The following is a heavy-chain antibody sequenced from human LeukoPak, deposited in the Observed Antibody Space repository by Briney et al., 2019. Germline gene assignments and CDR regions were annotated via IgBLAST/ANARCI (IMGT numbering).Heavy chain of an antibody. CDR2: IYYSGST. CDR3: ARAQWELIDANYHYHMDV. CDR1: GGSISSSSYY. J-gene: IGHJ6*03. D-gene: IGHD1-26*01. V-gene: IGHV4-39*07. Sequence: PSETLSLTCTVSGGSISSSSYYWGWIRQPPGKGLEWIGSIYYSGSTYYNPSLRSRVTISLDTSKHQFSLKLRSVTAADTAVYYCARAQWELIDANYHYHMDVWGKGTTVTFSS.